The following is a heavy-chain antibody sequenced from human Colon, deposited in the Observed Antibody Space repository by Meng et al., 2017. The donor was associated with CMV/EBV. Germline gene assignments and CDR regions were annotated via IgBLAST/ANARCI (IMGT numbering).Heavy chain of an antibody. CDR3: ARAKYCSSNSCSGFDI. Sequence: ASVKVSCKASGYTFTGYYMHWVRQAPGQGLEWMGWINPNSGGTNYAQKFQGRVTMTRDTSISTAYMELSRLRSDDTAVYYCARAKYCSSNSCSGFDIWGQGTMVTVSS. CDR2: INPNSGGT. CDR1: GYTFTGYY. J-gene: IGHJ3*02. D-gene: IGHD2-2*01. V-gene: IGHV1-2*02.